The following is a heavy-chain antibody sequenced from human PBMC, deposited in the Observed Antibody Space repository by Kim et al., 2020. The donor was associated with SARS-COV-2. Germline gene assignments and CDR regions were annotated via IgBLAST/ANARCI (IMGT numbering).Heavy chain of an antibody. Sequence: GGSLRLSCAASGFIFSNYNMNWVRQAPGKGLEWVSSITSSSTYIYYADSVKGRFTISRDNTKNSLYLQMNSLRAEDTAVYYCARDAWFGGLPTLDPWGQGTLVTVSS. CDR1: GFIFSNYN. D-gene: IGHD3-10*01. J-gene: IGHJ5*02. CDR3: ARDAWFGGLPTLDP. CDR2: ITSSSTYI. V-gene: IGHV3-21*06.